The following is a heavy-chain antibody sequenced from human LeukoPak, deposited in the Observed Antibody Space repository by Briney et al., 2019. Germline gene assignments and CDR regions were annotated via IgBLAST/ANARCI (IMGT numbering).Heavy chain of an antibody. J-gene: IGHJ3*02. CDR3: PREVRYFDWLPGAFDI. V-gene: IGHV3-7*01. Sequence: GGSLRLSCAASGFTFSSYWMSWVRQAPGKGLEWVANIKQVGSEKYYVDSVKGRCTISRDNAKNSLYLQMNSLRAEDTAVYYCPREVRYFDWLPGAFDIWGQGTMVTVSS. CDR1: GFTFSSYW. D-gene: IGHD3-9*01. CDR2: IKQVGSEK.